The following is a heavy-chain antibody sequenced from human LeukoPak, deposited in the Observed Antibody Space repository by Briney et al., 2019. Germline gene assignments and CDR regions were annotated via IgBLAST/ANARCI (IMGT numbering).Heavy chain of an antibody. J-gene: IGHJ5*02. Sequence: ASVKISCKASGYTFTTYYIHWVRQAPGQGLEWMGIIDPSGGSTTYAQKFQGRVTMTRDTSTSTVYMELSSLRSDDTGVYYCARTYGDYVWFDPWGQGTLVTVSS. CDR2: IDPSGGST. D-gene: IGHD4-17*01. V-gene: IGHV1-46*01. CDR1: GYTFTTYY. CDR3: ARTYGDYVWFDP.